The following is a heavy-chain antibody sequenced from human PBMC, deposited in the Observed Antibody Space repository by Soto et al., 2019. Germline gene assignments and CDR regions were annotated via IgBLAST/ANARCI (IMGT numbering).Heavy chain of an antibody. CDR1: GGSFSGYY. V-gene: IGHV4-34*01. Sequence: PSETLSLTCAIYGGSFSGYYWSWLRQPPGKGLEWIGEINHSGSTNYNPSLKSRVTISADTSKNQFSLELSSVTATDTAVYYCVRQPYGAYRYFIDNWGQGTPVTVSS. J-gene: IGHJ4*02. D-gene: IGHD5-18*01. CDR2: INHSGST. CDR3: VRQPYGAYRYFIDN.